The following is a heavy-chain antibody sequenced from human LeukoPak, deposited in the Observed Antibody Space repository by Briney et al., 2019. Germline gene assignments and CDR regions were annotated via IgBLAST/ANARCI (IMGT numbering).Heavy chain of an antibody. CDR2: ISAGGRRT. D-gene: IGHD6-13*01. CDR3: ARSNGYMSSWYDY. J-gene: IGHJ4*02. V-gene: IGHV3-23*01. Sequence: GGSLRLSCAASGFTFSSYAMSWVRQAPGKGLEWVSGISAGGRRTYHADSVKGRFTISRDDSQNTLYLQMNSLRAEDTAVYYCARSNGYMSSWYDYWGQGTLVTVSS. CDR1: GFTFSSYA.